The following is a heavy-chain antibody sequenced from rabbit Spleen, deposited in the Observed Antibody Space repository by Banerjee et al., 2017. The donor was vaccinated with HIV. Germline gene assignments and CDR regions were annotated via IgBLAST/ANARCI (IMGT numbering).Heavy chain of an antibody. V-gene: IGHV1S45*01. Sequence: EESGGGLVQPEGSLTLTCKASGLDFSNSYWICWVRQAPGKGLEWIGCIYTGSDRTYYASWVNGRFPISKTSSTTVTLQMTSLTAADTATYFCVRGSRSSYDLWGQGTLVTVS. D-gene: IGHD8-1*01. CDR2: IYTGSDRT. CDR1: GLDFSNSYW. J-gene: IGHJ4*01. CDR3: VRGSRSSYDL.